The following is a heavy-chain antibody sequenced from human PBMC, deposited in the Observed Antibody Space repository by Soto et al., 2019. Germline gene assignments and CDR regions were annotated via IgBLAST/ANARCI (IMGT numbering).Heavy chain of an antibody. CDR1: GGPFRSDA. CDR2: ISAYNGNT. V-gene: IGHV1-18*01. CDR3: ARDLGRYSSRPDVDY. Sequence: ATGTVFCKASGGPFRSDAISWVRQAPGQGLEWMGWISAYNGNTNYAQKLQGRVTMTTDTSTSTAYMELRSLRSDDTAVYYCARDLGRYSSRPDVDYWGQGTRVTVS. J-gene: IGHJ4*02. D-gene: IGHD6-13*01.